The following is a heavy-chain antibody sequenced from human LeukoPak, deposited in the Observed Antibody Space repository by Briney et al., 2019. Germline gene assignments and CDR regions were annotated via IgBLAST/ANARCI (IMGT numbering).Heavy chain of an antibody. CDR1: GGSISSGGYY. CDR3: ARDLRLAYCGGDCYSNYYYYSGMDV. Sequence: KSSETLSLTCTVSGGSISSGGYYWSWIRQHPGKGLEWIGYIYYSGSTYYNPSLKSRVTISVDTSKNQFSLKLSSVTAADTAVYYCARDLRLAYCGGDCYSNYYYYSGMDVWGQGTTVTVSS. CDR2: IYYSGST. V-gene: IGHV4-31*03. D-gene: IGHD2-21*02. J-gene: IGHJ6*02.